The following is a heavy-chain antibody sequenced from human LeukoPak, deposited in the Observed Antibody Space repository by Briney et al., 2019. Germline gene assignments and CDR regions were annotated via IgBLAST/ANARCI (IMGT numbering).Heavy chain of an antibody. J-gene: IGHJ5*02. CDR2: IRSVGSNK. V-gene: IGHV3-30*02. CDR3: AKIYYYGAGSHRQGFDP. Sequence: PGGSLRLSCAASGFTFSSYAMHWVRQAPGKGLEWVAFIRSVGSNKSYADSVKGRFTISRDNAKNTLYLQMNSLRAEDTAVYYCAKIYYYGAGSHRQGFDPWGQGTLVTVPS. D-gene: IGHD3-10*01. CDR1: GFTFSSYA.